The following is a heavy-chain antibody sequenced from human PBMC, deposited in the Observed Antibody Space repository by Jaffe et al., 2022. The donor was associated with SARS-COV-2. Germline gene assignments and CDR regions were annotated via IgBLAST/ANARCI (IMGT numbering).Heavy chain of an antibody. Sequence: QLQLQESGPGLVKPSETLSLTCTVSGGSISSSSYYWGWIRQPPGKGLEWIGSIYYSGSTYYNPSLKSRVTISVDTSKNQFSLKLSSVTAADTAVYYCARADGYRDGYNGENWYFDLWGRGTLVTVSS. V-gene: IGHV4-39*01. CDR2: IYYSGST. CDR1: GGSISSSSYY. CDR3: ARADGYRDGYNGENWYFDL. J-gene: IGHJ2*01. D-gene: IGHD6-13*01.